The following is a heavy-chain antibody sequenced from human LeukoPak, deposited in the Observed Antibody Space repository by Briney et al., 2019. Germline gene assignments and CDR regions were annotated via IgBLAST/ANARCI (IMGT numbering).Heavy chain of an antibody. CDR2: IKQDGSEK. CDR3: ARNKSADM. Sequence: GGSLRLSCAASGFSFSVYWMSWVRQAPGKGLEWVANIKQDGSEKNYVDSVKGRFTISRDNAKNSLSLQMISLRAEDTAVYYCARNKSADMWGQGKMVTVSS. CDR1: GFSFSVYW. V-gene: IGHV3-7*01. D-gene: IGHD1/OR15-1a*01. J-gene: IGHJ3*02.